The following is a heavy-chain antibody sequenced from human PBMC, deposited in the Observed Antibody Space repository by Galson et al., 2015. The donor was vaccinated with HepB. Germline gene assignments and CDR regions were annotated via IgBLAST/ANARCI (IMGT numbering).Heavy chain of an antibody. CDR1: GFTFSSYG. CDR3: ARDCSSTSCYKGLGAFDI. D-gene: IGHD2-2*02. Sequence: SLRLSCAASGFTFSSYGMHWVRQAPGKGLEWVAVIWYDGSNKYYADSVKGRFTISRDNSKNTLYLQMNSLRAEDTAVYYCARDCSSTSCYKGLGAFDIWGQGTMVTVSS. J-gene: IGHJ3*02. CDR2: IWYDGSNK. V-gene: IGHV3-33*01.